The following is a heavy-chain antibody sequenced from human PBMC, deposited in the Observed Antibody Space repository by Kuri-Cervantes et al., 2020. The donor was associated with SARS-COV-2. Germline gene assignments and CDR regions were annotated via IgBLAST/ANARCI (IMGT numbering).Heavy chain of an antibody. V-gene: IGHV3-11*04. J-gene: IGHJ4*02. CDR2: ISSSGSTI. CDR1: GFTFSDYY. D-gene: IGHD7-27*01. CDR3: ARPNWGLDY. Sequence: GESLKISCAASGFTFSDYYMSWIRQAPGKGLEWVSYISSSGSTIYYADSVKGRFTISRDNTKNSLYLQMNRLRAEDTAVYYCARPNWGLDYWGQGTLVTVSS.